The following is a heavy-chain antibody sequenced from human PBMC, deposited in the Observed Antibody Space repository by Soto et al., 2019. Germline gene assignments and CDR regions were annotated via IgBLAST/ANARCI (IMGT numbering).Heavy chain of an antibody. CDR2: ISYDGSNE. D-gene: IGHD3-22*01. J-gene: IGHJ4*02. Sequence: QVQLVESGGGVVQPGRSLRLSCAASGLTFSSYAMHWVRQAPGKGLEWVAVISYDGSNEYYADSVRGRYTISRENSKNTLFLLMNSLRAEDTAVYYCAKGALLYETGGYYSPFDYWGQGTLVTVSS. CDR3: AKGALLYETGGYYSPFDY. V-gene: IGHV3-30*18. CDR1: GLTFSSYA.